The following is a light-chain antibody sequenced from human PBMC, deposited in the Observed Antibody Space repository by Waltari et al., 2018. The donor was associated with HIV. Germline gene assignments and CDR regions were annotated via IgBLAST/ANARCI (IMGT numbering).Light chain of an antibody. CDR2: TND. CDR3: AAWDDSVSGRV. Sequence: QSVLTQPPSASGAPGQTVFISCSGRNSNIGSNYVHWYQQLPGTAPKLLIHTNDQRPSGVPDRFSGSKSGTSASLAISGLRSEDEADYYCAAWDDSVSGRVFGGGTKLTVL. V-gene: IGLV1-47*01. J-gene: IGLJ3*02. CDR1: NSNIGSNY.